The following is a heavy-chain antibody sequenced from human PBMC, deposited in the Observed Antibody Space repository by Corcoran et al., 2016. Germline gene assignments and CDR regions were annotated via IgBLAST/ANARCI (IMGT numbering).Heavy chain of an antibody. CDR1: GGTFSSYA. D-gene: IGHD6-19*01. CDR3: ARVSGEQWLVRPRDYYYYYGMDV. CDR2: IIPIFGTA. V-gene: IGHV1-69*06. J-gene: IGHJ6*02. Sequence: QVQLVQSGAEVKKPGSSVKVSCKASGGTFSSYAISWVRQAPGQGLEWMGGIIPIFGTANYAQKFQGRVTITADKSTSTAYMELSSLRSEDTAVYYCARVSGEQWLVRPRDYYYYYGMDVWGQGTTVTVSS.